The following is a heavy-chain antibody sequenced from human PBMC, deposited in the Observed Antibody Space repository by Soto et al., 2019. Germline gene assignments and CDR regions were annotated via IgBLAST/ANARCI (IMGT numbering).Heavy chain of an antibody. CDR2: IIPIFGAP. CDR1: GGTFSSYA. CDR3: ARDRRGRDGYNFGTRYYYGMDV. Sequence: SVKVSCKASGGTFSSYAISWVRQAPGQGLEWMGGIIPIFGAPNYAQRFQGRVTITADESTSTAYMELSSLRSEDTAVYYCARDRRGRDGYNFGTRYYYGMDVWGQGTTVTVSS. D-gene: IGHD5-12*01. J-gene: IGHJ6*02. V-gene: IGHV1-69*13.